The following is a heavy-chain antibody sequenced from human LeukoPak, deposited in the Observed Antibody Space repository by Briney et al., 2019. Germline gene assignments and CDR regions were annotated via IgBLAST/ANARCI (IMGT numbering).Heavy chain of an antibody. Sequence: AASVKVSCKASGYTFTSYYLHWVRQAPGHGLEWMGIINPSGGSSSYAQKFQGRVTMTRDTSTSTVFMELSSLRSEDTAVYYCARALSDYGDWYFDYWGQGTLVTVSS. V-gene: IGHV1-46*01. CDR3: ARALSDYGDWYFDY. CDR2: INPSGGSS. CDR1: GYTFTSYY. D-gene: IGHD4-17*01. J-gene: IGHJ4*02.